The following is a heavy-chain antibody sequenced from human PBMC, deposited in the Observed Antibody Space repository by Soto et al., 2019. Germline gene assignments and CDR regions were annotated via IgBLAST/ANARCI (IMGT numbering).Heavy chain of an antibody. CDR1: GFTFSSYA. CDR2: ISGSGGST. CDR3: AKDLRFSPHMHDY. V-gene: IGHV3-23*01. D-gene: IGHD2-2*01. Sequence: GGSLRLSCAASGFTFSSYAMSWVRQAPGKGLEWFSAISGSGGSTYYADSVKGRFTISRDNSKNTLYLQMNSLRAEDTAVYYCAKDLRFSPHMHDYWGQGTLVTVSS. J-gene: IGHJ4*02.